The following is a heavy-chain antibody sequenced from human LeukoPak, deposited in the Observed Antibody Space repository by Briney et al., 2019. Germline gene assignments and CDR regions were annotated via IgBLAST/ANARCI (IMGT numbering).Heavy chain of an antibody. V-gene: IGHV1-2*02. Sequence: ASVKVSCKASGYTFTDYYMHWVRQAPGQGLERMGWINPNSGSTNYAQKFQGRVTITADKSTSTAYMELSSLRSEDTAVYYCAREAGDGSGSYYIPPLYFDYWGQGTLVTVSS. J-gene: IGHJ4*02. D-gene: IGHD3-10*01. CDR2: INPNSGST. CDR1: GYTFTDYY. CDR3: AREAGDGSGSYYIPPLYFDY.